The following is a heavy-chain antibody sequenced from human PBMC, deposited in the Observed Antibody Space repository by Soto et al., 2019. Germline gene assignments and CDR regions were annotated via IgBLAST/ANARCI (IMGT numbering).Heavy chain of an antibody. J-gene: IGHJ5*02. CDR2: INAGNGNT. CDR1: GYTFTSYA. CDR3: ARGGYSNSVLGWFDH. D-gene: IGHD4-4*01. V-gene: IGHV1-3*01. Sequence: QVQLVQSGAEVKKPGASVKVSCKASGYTFTSYAMHWVRQAPGQRLEWMGWINAGNGNTKYSQKFQGRVTITRDTSASTAYMELSSLRSEDTAVYYCARGGYSNSVLGWFDHWGQGTLVTVSS.